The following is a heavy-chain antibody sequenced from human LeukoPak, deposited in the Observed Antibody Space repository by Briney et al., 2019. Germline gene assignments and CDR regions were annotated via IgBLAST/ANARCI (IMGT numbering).Heavy chain of an antibody. D-gene: IGHD4-17*01. J-gene: IGHJ4*02. V-gene: IGHV1-24*01. CDR2: FDPDEAET. CDR1: GYTVTEFS. CDR3: ATGQTTAVLVDTLHF. Sequence: ASVKVSCKASGYTVTEFSIHWVRQAPGKGLEWMGGFDPDEAETVFARKFQGRVTMTEDTSTNTAYMELTSLRSEDTAVYYCATGQTTAVLVDTLHFWGQGTLVTVSS.